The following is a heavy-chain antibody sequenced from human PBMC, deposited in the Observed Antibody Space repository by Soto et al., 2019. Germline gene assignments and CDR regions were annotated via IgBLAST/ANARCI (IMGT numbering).Heavy chain of an antibody. CDR2: IGAGGGPT. V-gene: IGHV3-23*01. J-gene: IGHJ4*02. D-gene: IGHD3-9*01. CDR1: GFTFSTYA. CDR3: AKDGQYDRLTGQWAPFDC. Sequence: HPGGSLRLSCAASGFTFSTYAMSWVRQVPGKGLEWVSAIGAGGGPTYYAESVKGRFTVSRDDSKDTLYLQMNSLRVEDTALYLCAKDGQYDRLTGQWAPFDCWGQGTLVTVSS.